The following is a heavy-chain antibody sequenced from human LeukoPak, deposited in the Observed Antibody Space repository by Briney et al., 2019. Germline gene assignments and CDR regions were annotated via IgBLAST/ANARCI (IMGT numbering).Heavy chain of an antibody. D-gene: IGHD3-10*01. J-gene: IGHJ6*03. CDR3: ARGPRITLVRGGQWYYYMDV. Sequence: ASVKVSCKSSGYTFTGYYIHWVRQAPGQGLEWLGWINPNIGATNYAQKFQGRVTMTRDTSTSTVYMELSSLRSEDTAVYYCARGPRITLVRGGQWYYYMDVWGKGTTVTVSS. CDR2: INPNIGAT. V-gene: IGHV1-2*02. CDR1: GYTFTGYY.